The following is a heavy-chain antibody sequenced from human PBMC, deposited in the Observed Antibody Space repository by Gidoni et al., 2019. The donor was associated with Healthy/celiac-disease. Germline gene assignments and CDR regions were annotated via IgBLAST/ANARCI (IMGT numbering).Heavy chain of an antibody. CDR1: GFTFSSYG. Sequence: GRSLRLSCAASGFTFSSYGMHWVRQAPGKGLEWVAVISYDGSNKYYADSVKGRFTISRDNSKNTPYLQMNSLRAEDTAVYYCAKEANPGYSYGPLPLGYWGQGTLVTVSS. CDR2: ISYDGSNK. J-gene: IGHJ4*02. V-gene: IGHV3-30*18. D-gene: IGHD5-18*01. CDR3: AKEANPGYSYGPLPLGY.